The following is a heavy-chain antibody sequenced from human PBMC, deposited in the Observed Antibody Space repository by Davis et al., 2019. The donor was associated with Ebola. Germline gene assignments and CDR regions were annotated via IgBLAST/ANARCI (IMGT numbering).Heavy chain of an antibody. CDR2: IWYDGSNK. CDR3: ARGDIAAAGRYYYYYYGMDV. J-gene: IGHJ6*04. Sequence: GESLKISCAASGFTFSSYWMSWVRQAPGKGLEWVAVIWYDGSNKYYADSVKGRFTISRDNSKNTLYLQMNSLRAEDTAVYYCARGDIAAAGRYYYYYYGMDVWGKGTTVTVSS. CDR1: GFTFSSYW. V-gene: IGHV3-33*08. D-gene: IGHD6-13*01.